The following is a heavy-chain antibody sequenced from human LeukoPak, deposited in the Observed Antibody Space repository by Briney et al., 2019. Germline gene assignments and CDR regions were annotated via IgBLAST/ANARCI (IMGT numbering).Heavy chain of an antibody. V-gene: IGHV3-7*01. J-gene: IGHJ4*02. CDR1: GFTFSSYW. D-gene: IGHD2-2*01. CDR2: IKQDGSEK. Sequence: GGSLRLSCAASGFTFSSYWMSWVRQAPGKGLEWVANIKQDGSEKYYVDSVKGRFTISRDNSKNTLYLQMNSLRAEDTAVYYCANLVVPAAVHFDYWGQGTLVTVSS. CDR3: ANLVVPAAVHFDY.